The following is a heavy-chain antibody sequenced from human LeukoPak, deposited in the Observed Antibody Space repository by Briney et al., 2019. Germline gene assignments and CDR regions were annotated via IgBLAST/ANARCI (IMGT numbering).Heavy chain of an antibody. Sequence: GGSLRLSCAASGFTFSSYAMSWVRQAPGKGLEWVSYISSSGSTIYYADSVKGRFTISRDNAKNSLYLQMNSLRAEDTAVYYCARGYSSSPNYYYYYGMDVWGQGTTVTVSS. D-gene: IGHD6-13*01. CDR2: ISSSGSTI. J-gene: IGHJ6*02. V-gene: IGHV3-48*03. CDR1: GFTFSSYA. CDR3: ARGYSSSPNYYYYYGMDV.